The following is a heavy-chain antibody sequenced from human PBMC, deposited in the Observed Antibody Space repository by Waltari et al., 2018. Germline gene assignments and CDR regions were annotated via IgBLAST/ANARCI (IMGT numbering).Heavy chain of an antibody. CDR1: GFTFSSYW. V-gene: IGHV3-7*01. Sequence: EVQLVESGGGLVQPGGSLRLSCAASGFTFSSYWMSWVRQAPGKGLEWVANIKQDGSEKYDVDSGKGRFTISRDNAKNSLYLQMNSLRAEDTAVYYCASFLGPEYYYYYMDVWGKGTTVTVSS. CDR3: ASFLGPEYYYYYMDV. D-gene: IGHD3-16*01. CDR2: IKQDGSEK. J-gene: IGHJ6*03.